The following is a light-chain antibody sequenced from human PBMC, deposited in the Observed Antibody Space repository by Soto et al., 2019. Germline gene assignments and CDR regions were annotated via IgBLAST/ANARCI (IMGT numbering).Light chain of an antibody. CDR1: QAIRND. CDR2: AAS. V-gene: IGKV1-6*01. Sequence: AIQMTQSPSSLSASVGDRVTISCRASQAIRNDLGWYQQRPGKAPKLLIYAASGLQSGVPSRFSGSGSGTDFTLTISSLQPEDFATYYCLQDYSYPLTFGGGTKVEI. CDR3: LQDYSYPLT. J-gene: IGKJ4*01.